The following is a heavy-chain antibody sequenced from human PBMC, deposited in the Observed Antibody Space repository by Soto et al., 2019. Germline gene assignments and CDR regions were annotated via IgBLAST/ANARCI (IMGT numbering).Heavy chain of an antibody. CDR3: AKASRPRFGELLYDPFDI. Sequence: PGGSLRLSCAASGFTYSSYAMSWVRQAPGKGLEWVSAISGSGGSTYYADSVKGRFTISRDNSKNTLYLQMNSLRAEDTAVYYCAKASRPRFGELLYDPFDIWGQGTMVTVS. J-gene: IGHJ3*02. D-gene: IGHD3-10*01. V-gene: IGHV3-23*01. CDR1: GFTYSSYA. CDR2: ISGSGGST.